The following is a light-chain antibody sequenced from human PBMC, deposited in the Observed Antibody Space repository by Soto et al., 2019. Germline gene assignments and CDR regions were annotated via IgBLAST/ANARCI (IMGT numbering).Light chain of an antibody. V-gene: IGKV3-20*01. CDR1: ETIRNNY. Sequence: QSPGTLSLSPGEGATLSCRASETIRNNYLAWYQQKPGQAPRLLIYGASVRATGVPDRFSGSGSVTDFTLTISRLEPEDFAVYYCQQYTSSLNTFGHGTRLEIK. CDR3: QQYTSSLNT. CDR2: GAS. J-gene: IGKJ5*01.